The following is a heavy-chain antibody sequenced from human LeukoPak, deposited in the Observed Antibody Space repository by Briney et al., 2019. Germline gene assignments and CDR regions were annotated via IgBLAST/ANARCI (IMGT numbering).Heavy chain of an antibody. D-gene: IGHD3-3*01. CDR1: GYTLTELS. Sequence: ASVKVSYKVSGYTLTELSMHWVRQAPGKGLEWMGGFDPEDGETIYAQKFQGRVTMTEDTSTDTAYMELSSLRSEDTAVYYCATYNDFWSGPDAFDIWGQGTMVTVSS. CDR2: FDPEDGET. V-gene: IGHV1-24*01. CDR3: ATYNDFWSGPDAFDI. J-gene: IGHJ3*02.